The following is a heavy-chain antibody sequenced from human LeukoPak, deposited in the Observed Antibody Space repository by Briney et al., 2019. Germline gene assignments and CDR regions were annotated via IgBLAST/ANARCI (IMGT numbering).Heavy chain of an antibody. D-gene: IGHD1-26*01. V-gene: IGHV4-59*08. CDR3: ARHGGTLDYFDS. Sequence: PSETLSLTCSVSNGPISTYYWSWIRQSPGKGLEWIGYISYGGATTYNPSLKRRVTISVDSPKNHFSLRLTSLTAADTALYYCARHGGTLDYFDSWGPGSLVTVSS. J-gene: IGHJ4*02. CDR2: ISYGGAT. CDR1: NGPISTYY.